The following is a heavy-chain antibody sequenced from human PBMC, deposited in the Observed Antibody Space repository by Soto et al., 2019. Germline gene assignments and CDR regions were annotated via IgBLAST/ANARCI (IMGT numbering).Heavy chain of an antibody. D-gene: IGHD2-15*01. V-gene: IGHV4-31*03. CDR2: IYYSGST. J-gene: IGHJ6*02. CDR3: ARDGWSGDYYYYGMDV. CDR1: GGSISSGGYY. Sequence: SETLSLTCTVSGGSISSGGYYWSWIRQHPGKGLEWIGYIYYSGSTYYNPSLKSRVTISVDTSKNQFSLKLSSVTAADTAVYYCARDGWSGDYYYYGMDVWGQGTTVTVSS.